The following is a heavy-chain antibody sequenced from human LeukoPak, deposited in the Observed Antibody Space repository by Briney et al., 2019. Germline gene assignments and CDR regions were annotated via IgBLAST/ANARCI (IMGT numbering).Heavy chain of an antibody. CDR3: ASGTVGNYALDY. Sequence: GGSLTLSWAASGLTFSRYNMNWVRQAPGKGLEWVSSIGTSSNNIYYTDSVKGRFTISRDNAKNSLYLQVDSLRVEDTAVYFCASGTVGNYALDYWGQGTLVTVSS. J-gene: IGHJ4*02. D-gene: IGHD1-7*01. CDR2: IGTSSNNI. V-gene: IGHV3-21*01. CDR1: GLTFSRYN.